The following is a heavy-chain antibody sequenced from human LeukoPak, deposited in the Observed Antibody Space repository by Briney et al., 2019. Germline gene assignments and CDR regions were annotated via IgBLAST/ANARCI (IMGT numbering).Heavy chain of an antibody. CDR3: ARAGAYNALNA. D-gene: IGHD5-24*01. Sequence: SGGSLRLSCATSGFTFSNETMTWVRQAPGEGLEWVSSINSGGSYIYYADSVKGRFTISRDNTKNSLYLQMNSLRAEDTAAYYCARAGAYNALNAWGQGTLVTVSS. J-gene: IGHJ5*02. V-gene: IGHV3-21*01. CDR2: INSGGSYI. CDR1: GFTFSNET.